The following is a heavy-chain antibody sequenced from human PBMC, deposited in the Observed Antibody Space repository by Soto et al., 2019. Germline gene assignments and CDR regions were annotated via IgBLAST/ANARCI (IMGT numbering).Heavy chain of an antibody. CDR1: EFTLSSYW. V-gene: IGHV3-7*01. D-gene: IGHD3-3*01. CDR3: ARIYDFWSGLYDAFDI. Sequence: TGGSLRLSCAASEFTLSSYWMSWVRQAPGKGLEWVANIKQDGSEKYYVDSVKGRFTISRDNAKNSLYLQMNSLRAEDTAVYYCARIYDFWSGLYDAFDIWGQGTMVTVSS. CDR2: IKQDGSEK. J-gene: IGHJ3*02.